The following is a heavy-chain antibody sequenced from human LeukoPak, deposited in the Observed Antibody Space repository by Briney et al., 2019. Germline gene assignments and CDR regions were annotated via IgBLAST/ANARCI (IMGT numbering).Heavy chain of an antibody. Sequence: SETLSLTCAVYGGSFSGYHWSWIRQPPGKGLEWIGEINHSGSTNYNPSLKSRVTISVDTSKNQFSLKLSSVTAADTAVYYCARVRSGLLVLREYSGYGSLDYWGQGTLVTVSS. CDR3: ARVRSGLLVLREYSGYGSLDY. CDR2: INHSGST. J-gene: IGHJ4*02. V-gene: IGHV4-34*01. D-gene: IGHD5-12*01. CDR1: GGSFSGYH.